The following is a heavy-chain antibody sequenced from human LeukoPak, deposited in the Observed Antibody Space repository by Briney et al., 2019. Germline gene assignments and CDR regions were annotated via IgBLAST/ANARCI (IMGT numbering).Heavy chain of an antibody. J-gene: IGHJ6*02. CDR1: GFTFSSYS. CDR2: ISSGSSYI. V-gene: IGHV3-21*01. CDR3: AREPPAAGYYYYGMDV. Sequence: PGGSLRLSCAASGFTFSSYSMNWVRQAPGKGLEWVSSISSGSSYIYYADSVKGRFTISRDNAKNSLYLQMNSLRAEDTAVYYCAREPPAAGYYYYGMDVWGQGTTVTVSS. D-gene: IGHD6-13*01.